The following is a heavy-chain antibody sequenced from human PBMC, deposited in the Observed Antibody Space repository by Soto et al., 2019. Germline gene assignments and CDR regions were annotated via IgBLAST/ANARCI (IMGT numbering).Heavy chain of an antibody. CDR1: GFTFSRYG. CDR2: MSYDGVNT. CDR3: AKVPVPYCASTACPNYVDY. Sequence: PGGSLRLSCAASGFTFSRYGMHWVRQAPGKGMEWVAVMSYDGVNTDYADSVKGRFTISRDISKNTLYLQMNSLRAEDTAVYYCAKVPVPYCASTACPNYVDYWGQGTLVTVSS. D-gene: IGHD2-2*01. V-gene: IGHV3-30*18. J-gene: IGHJ4*02.